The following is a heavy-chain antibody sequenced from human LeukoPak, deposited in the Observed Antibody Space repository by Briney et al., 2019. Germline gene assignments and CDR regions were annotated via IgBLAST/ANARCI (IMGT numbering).Heavy chain of an antibody. V-gene: IGHV1-8*03. J-gene: IGHJ4*02. CDR2: MNPNSGNT. CDR1: GYTFTSYD. CDR3: ASRYSSGWYGFDY. Sequence: ASVKVSCKASGYTFTSYDINWVRQATGQGLEWMGWMNPNSGNTGYAQKFQGRVTITRNTSISTAYMELSSLRSEDTAVYYCASRYSSGWYGFDYWGQGTLVTVSS. D-gene: IGHD6-19*01.